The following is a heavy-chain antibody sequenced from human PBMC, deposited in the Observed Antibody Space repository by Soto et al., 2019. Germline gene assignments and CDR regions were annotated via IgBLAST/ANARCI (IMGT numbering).Heavy chain of an antibody. V-gene: IGHV4-39*01. J-gene: IGHJ4*02. CDR2: IYYSGST. D-gene: IGHD6-19*01. Sequence: SETLSLTCTVSGGSISSSSYYWGWIRQPPGKGLEWIGSIYYSGSTYYNPSLKSRVTISVDTSKNQFSLRLSSVTAADTALFYCARAVGDPLYYLDYWGQGTLVTVPS. CDR3: ARAVGDPLYYLDY. CDR1: GGSISSSSYY.